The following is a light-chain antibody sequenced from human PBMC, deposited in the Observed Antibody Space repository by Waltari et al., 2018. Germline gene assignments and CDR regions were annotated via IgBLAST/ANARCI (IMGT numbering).Light chain of an antibody. V-gene: IGKV4-1*01. CDR2: WAS. Sequence: DIVMTQSPDSLAVSLGERATINCKSSQSVLYSSNNKNYLAWYQQKPGQPPKLLIYWASTRESGVPDRFSGSGSGTDFTLTISSLQPEDFATYYCQQANSPATFGGGTKVEIK. CDR1: QSVLYSSNNKNY. CDR3: QQANSPAT. J-gene: IGKJ4*01.